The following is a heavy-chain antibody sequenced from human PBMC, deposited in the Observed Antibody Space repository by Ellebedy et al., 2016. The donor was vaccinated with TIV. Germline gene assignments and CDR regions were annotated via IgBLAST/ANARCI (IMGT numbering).Heavy chain of an antibody. CDR2: FYTDGRT. V-gene: IGHV3-66*01. CDR3: ARDPNSPGDTGYGDY. J-gene: IGHJ4*02. D-gene: IGHD5-12*01. Sequence: GESLKISCAASGLTVSSNYINWVRQAPGKGLDWVSVFYTDGRTYFADSVKGRFTVSRDITRNTLYLQMNSLRAEDTAVYYCARDPNSPGDTGYGDYWGQGVVVTVST. CDR1: GLTVSSNY.